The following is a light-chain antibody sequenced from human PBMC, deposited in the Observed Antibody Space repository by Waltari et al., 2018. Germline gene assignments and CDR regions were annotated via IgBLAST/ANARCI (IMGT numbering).Light chain of an antibody. Sequence: QSALTQPASVSGSPGQSIPISCTGTSSDVGGSYSVSWYQQHPGKAPKPMIYEVYNRPSGVSNRFSGSKSGNTASLTISGLQAEDEADYYCSSRTGSSTLYVFGTGTKVTVL. V-gene: IGLV2-14*01. CDR1: SSDVGGSYS. CDR2: EVY. J-gene: IGLJ1*01. CDR3: SSRTGSSTLYV.